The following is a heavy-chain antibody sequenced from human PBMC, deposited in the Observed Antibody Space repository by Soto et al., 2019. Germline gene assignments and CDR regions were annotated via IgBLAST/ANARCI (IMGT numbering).Heavy chain of an antibody. J-gene: IGHJ5*02. V-gene: IGHV3-74*03. D-gene: IGHD4-17*01. CDR1: GFTFSGFW. Sequence: LRLSCAASGFTFSGFWMHWVRQAPGKGLVWVSRSSPDGTSTTYADSVKGRFTISRDNAKNTLYMQMNNLRVDDSAMYYCTRHGPGDYFLFDPWGQGTLVTVSS. CDR3: TRHGPGDYFLFDP. CDR2: SSPDGTST.